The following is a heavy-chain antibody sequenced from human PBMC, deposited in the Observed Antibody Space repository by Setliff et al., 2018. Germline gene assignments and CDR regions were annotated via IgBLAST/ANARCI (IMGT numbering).Heavy chain of an antibody. Sequence: SEKVSCKASGGTFSTYAVNWVRQAPGQGLEWMGWIVPVFGTRNYAQKFQGRVTFTADDSATTTYMELSSLTSEDTAIYYCARNMGMGQRDYFEYWGRGNLVTVSS. D-gene: IGHD6-13*01. CDR3: ARNMGMGQRDYFEY. J-gene: IGHJ4*02. CDR2: IVPVFGTR. CDR1: GGTFSTYA. V-gene: IGHV1-69*13.